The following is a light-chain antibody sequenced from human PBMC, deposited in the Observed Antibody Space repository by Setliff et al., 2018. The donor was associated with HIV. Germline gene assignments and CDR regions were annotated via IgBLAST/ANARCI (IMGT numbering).Light chain of an antibody. J-gene: IGLJ1*01. CDR3: SSYTSSNTVYV. Sequence: QSALTQLASVSGSPGQSITISCTGTSSDVGGYNYVSWYQHHPGKAPKLMIYDVSNRPSGVSNRFSGSKSGNTASLTISGLQAEDEADYYCSSYTSSNTVYVFGTGTRSPS. CDR2: DVS. CDR1: SSDVGGYNY. V-gene: IGLV2-14*01.